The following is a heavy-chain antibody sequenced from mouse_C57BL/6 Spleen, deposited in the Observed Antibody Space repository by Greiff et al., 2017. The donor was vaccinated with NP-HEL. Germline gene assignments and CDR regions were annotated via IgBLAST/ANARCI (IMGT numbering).Heavy chain of an antibody. CDR2: SRNKANDYTT. CDR3: ARDGMVGRYFDV. CDR1: GFTFSDFY. Sequence: EVKLMESGGGLVQSGRSLRLSCATSGFTFSDFYMEWVRQAPGKGLEWIAASRNKANDYTTEYSASVKGRFIVSRDTSQSILYLQMNALRAEDTAIYYCARDGMVGRYFDVWGTGTTVTVSS. J-gene: IGHJ1*03. D-gene: IGHD2-3*01. V-gene: IGHV7-1*01.